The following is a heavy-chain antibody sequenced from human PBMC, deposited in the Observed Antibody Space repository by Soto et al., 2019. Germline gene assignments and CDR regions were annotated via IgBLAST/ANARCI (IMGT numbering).Heavy chain of an antibody. CDR3: ARDGAVAGTPDAFDI. CDR1: GFTFSSYG. CDR2: IWYDGSNK. J-gene: IGHJ3*02. D-gene: IGHD6-19*01. V-gene: IGHV3-33*01. Sequence: QVQLVESGGGVVQPGRSLRLSCAASGFTFSSYGMHWVRQAPGKGLEWVAVIWYDGSNKYYADSVKGRFTISRDNSKNTLDLQMNSLRAEDTAVYYCARDGAVAGTPDAFDIWGQGTMVTVSS.